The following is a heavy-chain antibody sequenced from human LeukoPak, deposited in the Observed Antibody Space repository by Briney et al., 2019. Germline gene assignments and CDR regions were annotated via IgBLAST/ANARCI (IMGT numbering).Heavy chain of an antibody. V-gene: IGHV2-5*02. D-gene: IGHD4-17*01. CDR2: IYWDDDK. Sequence: SGPTLVKPTQTLTLTCTFTGFSLSTSGVGVGWIRQPPGKALEWLALIYWDDDKRYSPSLKSRLTITKDTSKNQVVLTMTNMDPVDTATYYCAHRLKYGDYIYFDYWGQGTLVTVSS. J-gene: IGHJ4*02. CDR3: AHRLKYGDYIYFDY. CDR1: GFSLSTSGVG.